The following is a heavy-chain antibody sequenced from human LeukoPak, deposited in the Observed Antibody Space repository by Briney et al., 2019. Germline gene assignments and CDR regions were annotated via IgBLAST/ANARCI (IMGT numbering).Heavy chain of an antibody. J-gene: IGHJ6*03. CDR3: ARNIAVAGRGDYMDV. V-gene: IGHV4-59*01. CDR1: GGSISSYY. CDR2: IYYSGRT. D-gene: IGHD6-19*01. Sequence: SETLSLTCSVSGGSISSYYWSWIRQPPGKGLEWIGYIYYSGRTSYNPSLKSRVTISVDTSKNQFSLRLSSVTAADTAVYYCARNIAVAGRGDYMDVWGKGTTVTISS.